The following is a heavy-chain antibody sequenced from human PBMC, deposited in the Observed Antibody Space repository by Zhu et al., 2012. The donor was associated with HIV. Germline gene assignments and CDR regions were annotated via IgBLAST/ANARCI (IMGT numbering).Heavy chain of an antibody. Sequence: QVQLQESGPGLVKPSETLSLTCTVSGYSISSGYYWGWIRRPPGKGLEWIGSIYHSGSTYYNPSLKSRVTISVDTSKNQFSLKLSSVTAADTAVYYCARDNVLLWFGDDFDYWGQGTLVTVSS. CDR2: IYHSGST. V-gene: IGHV4-38-2*02. CDR1: GYSISSGYY. CDR3: ARDNVLLWFGDDFDY. D-gene: IGHD3-10*01. J-gene: IGHJ4*02.